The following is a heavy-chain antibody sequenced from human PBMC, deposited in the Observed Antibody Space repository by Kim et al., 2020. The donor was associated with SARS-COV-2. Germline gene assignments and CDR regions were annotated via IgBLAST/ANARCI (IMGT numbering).Heavy chain of an antibody. Sequence: GGSLRLSCAASGFTFSSYSMNWVRQAPGKGLEWVSYISSSSSTIYYADSVKGRFTISRDNAKNSLYLQMNSLRAEDTAVYYCARVRYGSGSYYPDYWGQGTLVTVSS. D-gene: IGHD3-10*01. CDR1: GFTFSSYS. J-gene: IGHJ4*02. CDR3: ARVRYGSGSYYPDY. V-gene: IGHV3-48*01. CDR2: ISSSSSTI.